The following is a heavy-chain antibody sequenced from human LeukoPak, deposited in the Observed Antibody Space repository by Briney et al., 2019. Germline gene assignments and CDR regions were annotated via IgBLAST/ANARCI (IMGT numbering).Heavy chain of an antibody. CDR1: GYRCSNFG. D-gene: IGHD1-26*01. CDR2: TSPYDDNP. J-gene: IGHJ3*02. Sequence: ASVKVSCKASGYRCSNFGNTWVRQAPGQGLEWMGWTSPYDDNPEYAKKFQGRVTMTTDTSTSTAYMELRSLRPDDTAMYYCAKVDPPIVAGARGDAFEIWGQGTLVTVSS. CDR3: AKVDPPIVAGARGDAFEI. V-gene: IGHV1-18*01.